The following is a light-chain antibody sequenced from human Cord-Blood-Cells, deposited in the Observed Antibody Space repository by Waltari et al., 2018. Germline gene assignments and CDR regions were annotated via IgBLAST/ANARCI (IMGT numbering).Light chain of an antibody. V-gene: IGLV3-1*01. CDR1: KLGDKY. CDR2: QDS. CDR3: QAWDSSTWV. J-gene: IGLJ3*02. Sequence: SYGLTQPPSVSVSPGQTASITCSGDKLGDKYACWYQQKPGQSPVLVIYQDSKRPSGIPERFSGSNSGNTATLTISGTQAMDEADYYCQAWDSSTWVFGGGTKLTVL.